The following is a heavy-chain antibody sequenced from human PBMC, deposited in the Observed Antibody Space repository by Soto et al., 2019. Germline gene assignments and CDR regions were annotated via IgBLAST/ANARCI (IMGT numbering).Heavy chain of an antibody. CDR1: GGYIISTSCR. CDR2: IYYGGST. Sequence: SETLCLSWTVFGGYIISTSCRRGWIRQPPGKGLEWIGSIYYGGSTNFNPSLSSRAIMSVDTSNTQFSLKLSSVTAADTAVYYCARDLPGGSRSPQFAYWGPGTLVTVSS. CDR3: ARDLPGGSRSPQFAY. D-gene: IGHD2-15*01. V-gene: IGHV4-39*07. J-gene: IGHJ4*02.